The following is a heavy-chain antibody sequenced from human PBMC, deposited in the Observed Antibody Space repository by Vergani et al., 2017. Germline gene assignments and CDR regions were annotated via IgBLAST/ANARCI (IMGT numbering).Heavy chain of an antibody. CDR2: IWYDGSNK. CDR1: GFTFSSYG. CDR3: ASRGTTGTTWTDV. Sequence: QVQLVESGGGVVQPGRSLRLSCAASGFTFSSYGMHWVRQAPGKGLEWVAVIWYDGSNKYYADSVKGRFTISRDNSKNTLYLQMNSLRAEDTAVYYCASRGTTGTTWTDVWGKGTTVTVSS. D-gene: IGHD1-1*01. V-gene: IGHV3-33*01. J-gene: IGHJ6*04.